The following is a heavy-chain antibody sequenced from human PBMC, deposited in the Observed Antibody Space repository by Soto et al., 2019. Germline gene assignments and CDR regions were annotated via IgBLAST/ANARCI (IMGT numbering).Heavy chain of an antibody. CDR1: GFTFSSYA. CDR3: AKADDFWSGYHIYYYYGMDV. CDR2: ISGSGGRT. D-gene: IGHD3-3*01. V-gene: IGHV3-23*01. J-gene: IGHJ6*02. Sequence: GGSLRLSCAASGFTFSSYAMSWVRQAPGKGLEWVSGISGSGGRTYYADSVKGRFTISRDNSKHTLYLQMNSLRAEDTAVYYCAKADDFWSGYHIYYYYGMDVWGQGTTVTVSS.